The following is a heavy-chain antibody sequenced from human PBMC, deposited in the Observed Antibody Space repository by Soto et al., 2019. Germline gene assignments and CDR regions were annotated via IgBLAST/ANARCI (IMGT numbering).Heavy chain of an antibody. CDR1: GFTFSSYA. Sequence: PGGSLRLSCAASGFTFSSYAMHWVRQAPGKGLEWVAVISYDGSNKYYADSVKGRFTISRDNSKNTLYLQMNSLRAEDTAVYYCARDTNRRYYYDSSGYYPDYWGQGTLVTVSS. CDR3: ARDTNRRYYYDSSGYYPDY. J-gene: IGHJ4*02. D-gene: IGHD3-22*01. V-gene: IGHV3-30-3*01. CDR2: ISYDGSNK.